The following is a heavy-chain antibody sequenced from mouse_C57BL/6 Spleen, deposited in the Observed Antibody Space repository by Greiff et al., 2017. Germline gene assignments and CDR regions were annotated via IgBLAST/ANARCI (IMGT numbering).Heavy chain of an antibody. CDR2: ISYDGSY. CDR1: GYSITSGYY. V-gene: IGHV3-6*01. J-gene: IGHJ3*01. CDR3: ARDGDYERAWFAD. Sequence: VQLKESGPGLVKPSQSLSLTCSVTGYSITSGYYWNCIRPFPGNKLEWMGYISYDGSYNSNPSRKNRISITGDTSKNQFFLKLNSVTTEDTATYYGARDGDYERAWFADWGQGTLVTVSA. D-gene: IGHD2-4*01.